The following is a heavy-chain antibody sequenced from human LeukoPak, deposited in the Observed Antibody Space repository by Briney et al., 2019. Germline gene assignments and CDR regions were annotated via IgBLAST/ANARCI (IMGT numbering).Heavy chain of an antibody. Sequence: GGSLRLSCAASGFTFSTYTMNWVRQAPGKGLEWVSYISSSSSNIFYADSVKGRFTISRDNSKKTVFLQMNSLRAEDTAVYYCAKFLRSSGFYSSFDYWGQGTLVTVSS. J-gene: IGHJ4*02. CDR2: ISSSSSNI. V-gene: IGHV3-48*01. D-gene: IGHD3-22*01. CDR1: GFTFSTYT. CDR3: AKFLRSSGFYSSFDY.